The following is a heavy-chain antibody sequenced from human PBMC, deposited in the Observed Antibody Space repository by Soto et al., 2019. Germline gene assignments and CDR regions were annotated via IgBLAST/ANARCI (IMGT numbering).Heavy chain of an antibody. V-gene: IGHV3-23*01. J-gene: IGHJ3*02. Sequence: AGGSMSLSCSAAGFTFSIYSMSWVRQAPGKGLEWVSAISGSGGSTYYADSVKGRFTISRDNSKNTLYLQMNSLRAEDTAVYYCAKPELSAFDIWGQGTMVTVSS. D-gene: IGHD3-16*02. CDR3: AKPELSAFDI. CDR2: ISGSGGST. CDR1: GFTFSIYS.